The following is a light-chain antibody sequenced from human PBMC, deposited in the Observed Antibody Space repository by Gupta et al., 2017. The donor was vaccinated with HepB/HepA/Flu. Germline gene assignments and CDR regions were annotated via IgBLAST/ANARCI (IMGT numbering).Light chain of an antibody. CDR2: TND. J-gene: IGLJ3*02. V-gene: IGLV1-40*01. Sequence: QSVLTQPPSVSGAPGQRVTIACTGSSSNIVAGDGVHWYQKLPGTAPRLLIYTNDNRPSGVPGRFSASKSGTSASLAITGLQAEDEADYYCQSFDSGLTGPLFGGGTKLTVL. CDR1: SSNIVAGDG. CDR3: QSFDSGLTGPL.